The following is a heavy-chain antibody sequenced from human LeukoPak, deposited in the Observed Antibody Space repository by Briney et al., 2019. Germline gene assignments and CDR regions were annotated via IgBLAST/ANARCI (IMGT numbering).Heavy chain of an antibody. V-gene: IGHV3-21*01. J-gene: IGHJ4*02. CDR3: ARFIAAPYYFDY. CDR2: ISGRGVST. CDR1: GFTFSSYG. Sequence: GGTLRLSCAASGFTFSSYGMSWVRQAPGKGLEWVSSISGRGVSTYYADSVKGRFTISRDNAKNSLYLQMNSLRAEDTAVYYCARFIAAPYYFDYWGRGTLVTVSS. D-gene: IGHD6-13*01.